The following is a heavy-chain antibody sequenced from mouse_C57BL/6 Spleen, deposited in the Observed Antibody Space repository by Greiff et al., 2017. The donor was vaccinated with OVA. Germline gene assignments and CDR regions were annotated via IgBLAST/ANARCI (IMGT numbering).Heavy chain of an antibody. D-gene: IGHD1-1*01. CDR3: ARSDDGSSYNYAMDY. V-gene: IGHV1-63*01. J-gene: IGHJ4*01. CDR1: GYTFTNYW. CDR2: IYPGGGYT. Sequence: QVQLQQSGAELVRPGTSVKMSCKASGYTFTNYWIGWAKQRPGHGLEWIGDIYPGGGYTNYNEKFKGKATLTADKSSSTAYMQFSSLTSEDSAIYYCARSDDGSSYNYAMDYWGKEPQSPSPQ.